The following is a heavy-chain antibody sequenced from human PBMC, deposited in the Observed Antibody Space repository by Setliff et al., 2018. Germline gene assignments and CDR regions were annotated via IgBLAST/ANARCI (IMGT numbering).Heavy chain of an antibody. CDR3: TRDQDLRWCKAGTGCYYNYYGLDV. D-gene: IGHD2-8*02. V-gene: IGHV4-4*02. J-gene: IGHJ6*02. CDR1: GGSISSSNW. CDR2: IYHSGST. Sequence: SETLSLTCAVSGGSISSSNWWSWVRQPPGKGLEWIGEIYHSGSTNYNPSLTSRVTISLDTSKKQLSLKLTSLSAADTAVYYCTRDQDLRWCKAGTGCYYNYYGLDVWGQGTTVTVSS.